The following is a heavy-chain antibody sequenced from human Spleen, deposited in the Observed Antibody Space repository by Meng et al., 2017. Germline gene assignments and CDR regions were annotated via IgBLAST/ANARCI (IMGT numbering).Heavy chain of an antibody. J-gene: IGHJ4*02. CDR1: GFTFSSYW. CDR2: IYGGGTT. D-gene: IGHD1-26*01. Sequence: GESLKISCAASGFTFSSYWMSWVRQAPGKGLEWVSLIYGGGTTYYADSVKGRFTISRDNAKNTLYLQMNSLRGEDTAVYYCARDVAGRGGYWGQGTLVTGAS. V-gene: IGHV3-66*01. CDR3: ARDVAGRGGY.